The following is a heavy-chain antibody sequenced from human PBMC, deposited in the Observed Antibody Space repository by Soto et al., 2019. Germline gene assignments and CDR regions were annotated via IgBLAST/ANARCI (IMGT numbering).Heavy chain of an antibody. Sequence: SETLSLTCTVSGDSVTSVIDYWSWIRHPPGKGLEWIGYIYYSGSADYNPSLGSRVTISIDTSKNQFSLKLTSVTAADTAVYYCARGVGFGYYYYHMDLWGQGTTVPVSS. V-gene: IGHV4-61*01. J-gene: IGHJ6*02. CDR1: GDSVTSVIDY. CDR2: IYYSGSA. D-gene: IGHD3-10*01. CDR3: ARGVGFGYYYYHMDL.